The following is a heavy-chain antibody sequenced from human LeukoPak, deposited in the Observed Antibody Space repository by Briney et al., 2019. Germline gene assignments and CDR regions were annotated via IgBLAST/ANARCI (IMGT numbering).Heavy chain of an antibody. V-gene: IGHV1-2*02. CDR3: ARDKGYCTNGVCLGSNWFDP. J-gene: IGHJ5*02. CDR1: GYTFTGYY. CDR2: INPNSGGT. Sequence: ASVKVSCKASGYTFTGYYMHWVGQAPGQGLDGMGWINPNSGGTNYAQKFQGRVTMTRDTSISTAYMELRRLRSDDTAVYYCARDKGYCTNGVCLGSNWFDPWGQGTLVTVSS. D-gene: IGHD2-8*01.